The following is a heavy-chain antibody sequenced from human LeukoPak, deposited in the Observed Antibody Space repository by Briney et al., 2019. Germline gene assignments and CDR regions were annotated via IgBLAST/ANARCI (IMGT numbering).Heavy chain of an antibody. Sequence: SDKVPCKPSGFTFNSYAMQWVRQDRGKRLEWIGWIVVGSGNTNYAQKFQERVTITRDMSTRTGYMELSSLRSEDTAGYYCAARYGSGYGYWGQGTLVTVSS. CDR3: AARYGSGYGY. D-gene: IGHD3-10*01. CDR1: GFTFNSYA. J-gene: IGHJ4*02. V-gene: IGHV1-58*02. CDR2: IVVGSGNT.